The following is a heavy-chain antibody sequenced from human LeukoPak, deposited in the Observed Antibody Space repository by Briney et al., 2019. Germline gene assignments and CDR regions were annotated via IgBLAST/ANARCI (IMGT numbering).Heavy chain of an antibody. CDR1: GFALSSHW. Sequence: GGSLRLSCAASGFALSSHWMTWVRLVPGRGPEWVANVNRDGSETYYLDSVKGRFTISKDNAKNSLYLQMNSLRAEDTALYHCARNNGMDVWGQGTTVIVSS. CDR2: VNRDGSET. CDR3: ARNNGMDV. V-gene: IGHV3-7*03. J-gene: IGHJ6*02.